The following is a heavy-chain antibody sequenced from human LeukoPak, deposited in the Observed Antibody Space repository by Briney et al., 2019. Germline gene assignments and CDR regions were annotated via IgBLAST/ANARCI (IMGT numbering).Heavy chain of an antibody. Sequence: ASVKVSCKASGDTLTKFAIIWVRQAPGQGLEWMGRIVPALGTVNYAQKFQGRVTITADKSTSTAYMEMTRLRSDDTAIFYRARGGWDGYNLDYWGQGTLVTVSS. CDR3: ARGGWDGYNLDY. D-gene: IGHD5-24*01. J-gene: IGHJ4*02. CDR1: GDTLTKFA. CDR2: IVPALGTV. V-gene: IGHV1-69*04.